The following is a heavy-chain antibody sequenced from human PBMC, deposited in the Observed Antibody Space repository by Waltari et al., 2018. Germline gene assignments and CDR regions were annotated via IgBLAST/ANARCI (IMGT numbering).Heavy chain of an antibody. CDR1: GFTVSSNY. CDR2: IYSGGST. D-gene: IGHD4-17*01. Sequence: EVQLVESGGGLIQPGGSLRLSCAASGFTVSSNYMSWVRQAPGKGLEWVSVIYSGGSTYDADSVKGRITIARDNSKNTLYLQMNSLRAEDTAVYYCARGADYGDYPDYWGQGTLVTVSS. CDR3: ARGADYGDYPDY. V-gene: IGHV3-53*01. J-gene: IGHJ4*02.